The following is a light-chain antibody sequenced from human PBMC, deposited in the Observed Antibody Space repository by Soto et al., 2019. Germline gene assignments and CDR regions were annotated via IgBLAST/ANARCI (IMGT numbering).Light chain of an antibody. V-gene: IGKV3-20*01. CDR2: GVS. CDR3: QQYDSSPRT. J-gene: IGKJ1*01. CDR1: QSLSSRN. Sequence: ELVLTQSPGTLSFSPGERATLSCSASQSLSSRNLAWYQQKPGQAPRPLIYGVSSRATGIPDRFSGSGSGTDFTLTISRLEPEDFAVYYCQQYDSSPRTFGQGTKVEIK.